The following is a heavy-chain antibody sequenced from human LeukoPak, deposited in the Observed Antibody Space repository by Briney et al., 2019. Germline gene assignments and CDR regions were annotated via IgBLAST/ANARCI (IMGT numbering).Heavy chain of an antibody. Sequence: GGSLRLSCAASGFTFSSYWMSWVRQAPGKGLEWVANIKQDGSEKYYVDSVKGRFTISRDNAKNPLYLQMNSLRAEDTAVYYCARGLSSDDFWSGYQYFDYWGQGTLVTVSS. CDR3: ARGLSSDDFWSGYQYFDY. J-gene: IGHJ4*02. V-gene: IGHV3-7*01. CDR2: IKQDGSEK. CDR1: GFTFSSYW. D-gene: IGHD3-3*01.